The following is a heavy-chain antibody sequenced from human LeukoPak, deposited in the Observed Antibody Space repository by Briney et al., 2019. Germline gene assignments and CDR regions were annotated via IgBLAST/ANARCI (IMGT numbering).Heavy chain of an antibody. J-gene: IGHJ3*02. CDR3: ARPRSTITNDAFDI. V-gene: IGHV3-33*01. CDR2: IWYDGSNK. D-gene: IGHD5/OR15-5a*01. Sequence: GGSLRLSCAASGFTFSSYGMHWVRQAPGKGLEWVAVIWYDGSNKYYADSVKGRFTISRDNSKNTLYLQMNSLRAEDTAVYYCARPRSTITNDAFDIWGQGTMVTVSS. CDR1: GFTFSSYG.